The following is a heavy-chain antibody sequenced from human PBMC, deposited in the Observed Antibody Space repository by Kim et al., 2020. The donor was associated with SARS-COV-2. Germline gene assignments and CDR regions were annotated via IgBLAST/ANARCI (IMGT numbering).Heavy chain of an antibody. J-gene: IGHJ4*02. D-gene: IGHD1-26*01. Sequence: VSGWSTYYADSGEDRFTISRDNSKNTLYLQMDSLRAEDTALYYCAIRWGYWGQGTLVTVSS. V-gene: IGHV3-23*01. CDR3: AIRWGY. CDR2: VSGWST.